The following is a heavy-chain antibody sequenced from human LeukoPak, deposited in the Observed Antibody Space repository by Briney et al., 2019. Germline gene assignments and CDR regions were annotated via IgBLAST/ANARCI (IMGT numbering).Heavy chain of an antibody. V-gene: IGHV5-10-1*01. CDR1: GYIFTNYW. D-gene: IGHD3-3*02. Sequence: GESLRISCQGSGYIFTNYWITWVRQMPGKGLEWMVRINPSDSYANYGPSFQGHVTISADKSISTAYLQWSSLKASDTAMYYCARARLLGKYGIDVWGQGTTVTVSS. CDR3: ARARLLGKYGIDV. CDR2: INPSDSYA. J-gene: IGHJ6*02.